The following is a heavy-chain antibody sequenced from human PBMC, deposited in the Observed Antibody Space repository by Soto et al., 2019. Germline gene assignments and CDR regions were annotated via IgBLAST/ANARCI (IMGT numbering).Heavy chain of an antibody. J-gene: IGHJ4*01. CDR1: GESFSGYY. V-gene: IGHV4-34*01. Sequence: SETLSLTCAVYGESFSGYYWSWIRQPPGTGLEWIGEVNHAGSTNYNPSLKSRVLISVDTSKNQFSLNLNSVTAADTALYYCARVLSVRSAVCFWSSRPDYAVYDPFDFWGQGTLVTVSS. CDR2: VNHAGST. D-gene: IGHD4-17*01. CDR3: ARVLSVRSAVCFWSSRPDYAVYDPFDF.